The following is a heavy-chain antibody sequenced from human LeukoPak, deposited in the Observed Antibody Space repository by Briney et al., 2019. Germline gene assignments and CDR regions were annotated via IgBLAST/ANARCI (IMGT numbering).Heavy chain of an antibody. CDR2: INPNSGGT. J-gene: IGHJ4*02. V-gene: IGHV1-2*06. CDR3: ARDGIAARRGFDY. D-gene: IGHD6-6*01. Sequence: GASVKVSCKASGYTFTGYYMHWVRQAPGQGLEWMGRINPNSGGTNYAQKFQGRVTMTTDTSTSTAYMELRSLRSDDTAVYYCARDGIAARRGFDYWGQGTLVTVSS. CDR1: GYTFTGYY.